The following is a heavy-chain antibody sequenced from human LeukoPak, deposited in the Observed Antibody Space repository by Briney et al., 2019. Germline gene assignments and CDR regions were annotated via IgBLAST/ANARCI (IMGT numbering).Heavy chain of an antibody. D-gene: IGHD1-26*01. CDR1: GYTFTGYY. CDR2: INPNSGGT. V-gene: IGHV1-2*02. J-gene: IGHJ3*02. Sequence: GASVTVSCKASGYTFTGYYMLWVRQAPGQGLEWMGWINPNSGGTNYAQKYQGRVTMTRDTSISTAYMELSRLRSDDTAVYYCARDDGILSGSYEGAFDIWGQGTMVTVSS. CDR3: ARDDGILSGSYEGAFDI.